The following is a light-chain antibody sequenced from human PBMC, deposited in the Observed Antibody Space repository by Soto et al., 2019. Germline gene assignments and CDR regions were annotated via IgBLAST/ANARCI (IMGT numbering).Light chain of an antibody. Sequence: QSVLTQPPSASGTPGQRVTISCSGSRSNVGTNHVNWYQQFPGSAPKLLIHSGDQRPSGVPDRFSGSESGTSASLAISGLLSADEADYYCAVWEDGLNGWVFGGGTKLTVL. J-gene: IGLJ3*02. CDR2: SGD. CDR1: RSNVGTNH. CDR3: AVWEDGLNGWV. V-gene: IGLV1-44*01.